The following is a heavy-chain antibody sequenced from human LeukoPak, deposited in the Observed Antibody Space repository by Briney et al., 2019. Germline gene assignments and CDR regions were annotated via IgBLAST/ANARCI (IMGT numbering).Heavy chain of an antibody. Sequence: SETLSLTCTVSGGSISSYYWSWIRQPPGKGLEWIGYIYYSGSTNYNPSLKSRVTISADTSKNQFSLNVTSVTAADTAMYYCARFSGGTSRVDYWGQGTLVTVSS. V-gene: IGHV4-59*01. CDR2: IYYSGST. CDR3: ARFSGGTSRVDY. CDR1: GGSISSYY. J-gene: IGHJ4*02.